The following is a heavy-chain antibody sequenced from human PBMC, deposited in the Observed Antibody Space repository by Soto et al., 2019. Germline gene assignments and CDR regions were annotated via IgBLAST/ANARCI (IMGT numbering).Heavy chain of an antibody. J-gene: IGHJ3*02. D-gene: IGHD5-12*01. V-gene: IGHV3-48*01. CDR1: GFTFSSYS. Sequence: GGSLRLSCAASGFTFSSYSMNWVRQAPGKGLEWVSYISSSSSTIYYAGSVKGRFTISRDNAKNSLYLQMNSLRAEDTAVYYCVSYGGYAAMDAFDIWGQGTMVTVSS. CDR2: ISSSSSTI. CDR3: VSYGGYAAMDAFDI.